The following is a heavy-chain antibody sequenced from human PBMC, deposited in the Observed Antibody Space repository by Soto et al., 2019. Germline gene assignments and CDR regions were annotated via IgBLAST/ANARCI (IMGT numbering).Heavy chain of an antibody. CDR1: VFTFSSYG. CDR2: IAYDGSNK. D-gene: IGHD6-19*01. V-gene: IGHV3-30*18. Sequence: PWWSLRLSCSVSVFTFSSYGIHWFRQAPGKGLEWVAVIAYDGSNKYYADSVKGRFTISRDNSKNTLYLQMNSLRAEDTAVYYCAKVTDSSGWYPYAYGLDVWGQGTTVTVSS. J-gene: IGHJ6*02. CDR3: AKVTDSSGWYPYAYGLDV.